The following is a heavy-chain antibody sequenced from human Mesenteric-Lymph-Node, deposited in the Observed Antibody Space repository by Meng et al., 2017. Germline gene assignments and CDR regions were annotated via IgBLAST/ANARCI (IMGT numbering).Heavy chain of an antibody. CDR3: MIFSTGADY. Sequence: QVQLQQWCAGLLKPSESLSLTCAICGGSFSVYYWNWMRQPPGKGLEWICEIDHTGSTNCNPSLKGRVTVSVDTSKKQYFLKLSSVTAADSAIYYCMIFSTGADYWAQGTLVTVSS. D-gene: IGHD6-19*01. CDR1: GGSFSVYY. V-gene: IGHV4-34*01. J-gene: IGHJ4*02. CDR2: IDHTGST.